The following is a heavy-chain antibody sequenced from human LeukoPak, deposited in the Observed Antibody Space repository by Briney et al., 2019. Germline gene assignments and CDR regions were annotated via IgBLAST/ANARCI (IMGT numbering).Heavy chain of an antibody. CDR1: GGSFSGYY. D-gene: IGHD3-10*01. J-gene: IGHJ3*02. CDR3: SRVHKAFDGARDAFDI. V-gene: IGHV4-34*01. CDR2: INHSGST. Sequence: SETLSLTCAVYGGSFSGYYWSWIRQPPGKGLEWIGEINHSGSTNYNPSLKSRVTISVDTSKNQFSLKLSSVTAADTAVYYCSRVHKAFDGARDAFDIWGQGTMVTVSS.